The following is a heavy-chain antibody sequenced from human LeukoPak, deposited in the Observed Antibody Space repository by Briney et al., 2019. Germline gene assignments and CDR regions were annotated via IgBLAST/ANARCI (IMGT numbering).Heavy chain of an antibody. CDR2: IYYSGST. CDR1: GGSISSYY. J-gene: IGHJ3*02. D-gene: IGHD1-14*01. V-gene: IGHV4-39*07. CDR3: VRDPAPETASTDAFDI. Sequence: SETLSLTCTVSGGSISSYYWGWIRQPPGKGLEWIGTIYYSGSTYYNPSLKSRVTISIDTSKNQFSLQLNSVTAADTAVYYCVRDPAPETASTDAFDIWGQGTMVTVSS.